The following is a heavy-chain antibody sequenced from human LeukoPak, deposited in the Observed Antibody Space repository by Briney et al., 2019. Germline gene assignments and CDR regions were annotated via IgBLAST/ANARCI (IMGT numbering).Heavy chain of an antibody. J-gene: IGHJ4*02. V-gene: IGHV3-7*01. D-gene: IGHD5-12*01. CDR2: INQDGSRK. CDR3: ARLWGDATIFDL. CDR1: GFTFSSYG. Sequence: GGSLRLSCAASGFTFSSYGMHWVRQAPGKGLEWVANINQDGSRKHYVDSVKGRFTVSRDNAEKSLYLQTNSLRAEDTAIYYCARLWGDATIFDLWGQGTLVTVSS.